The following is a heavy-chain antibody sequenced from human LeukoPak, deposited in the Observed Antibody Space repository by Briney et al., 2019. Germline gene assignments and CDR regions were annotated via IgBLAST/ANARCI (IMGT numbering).Heavy chain of an antibody. V-gene: IGHV1-69*06. Sequence: SVKVSCKASGGTFSSYAISWVRQAPGQGLEWMGGIIPIFGTAKYAQNFQGRVSIAADRSTSTAYMELSSLRSEDTAVYYCARDQDSGSFHVVYWGQGTLVTVSS. CDR3: ARDQDSGSFHVVY. J-gene: IGHJ4*02. D-gene: IGHD1-26*01. CDR2: IIPIFGTA. CDR1: GGTFSSYA.